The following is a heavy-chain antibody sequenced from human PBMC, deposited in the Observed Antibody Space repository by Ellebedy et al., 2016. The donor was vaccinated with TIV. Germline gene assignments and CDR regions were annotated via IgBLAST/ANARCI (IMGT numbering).Heavy chain of an antibody. Sequence: SETLSLXCTVTGDSISSSQWSWIRQPPGKGLEWIGYIHNTGSTNYSPSLESRLTISLDTSKNQFSLKLNSVTAADTAVYFCARFTVTTRGGYGMDVWGQGTTVTVSS. CDR3: ARFTVTTRGGYGMDV. J-gene: IGHJ6*02. D-gene: IGHD4-17*01. V-gene: IGHV4-59*01. CDR1: GDSISSSQ. CDR2: IHNTGST.